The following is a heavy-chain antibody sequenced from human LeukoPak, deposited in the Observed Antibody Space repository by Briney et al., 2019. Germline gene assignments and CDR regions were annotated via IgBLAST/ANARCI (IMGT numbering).Heavy chain of an antibody. CDR2: IYYSGST. J-gene: IGHJ4*02. V-gene: IGHV4-39*01. CDR3: ARFLLWFGELSVDY. CDR1: GGSISSSSYY. D-gene: IGHD3-10*01. Sequence: SEALSLTCTVSGGSISSSSYYWGWIRQPPGKGLEWIGSIYYSGSTYYNPSLKSRVTISVDTSKNQFSLKLSSVTAADTAVYYCARFLLWFGELSVDYWGQGTLVTVSS.